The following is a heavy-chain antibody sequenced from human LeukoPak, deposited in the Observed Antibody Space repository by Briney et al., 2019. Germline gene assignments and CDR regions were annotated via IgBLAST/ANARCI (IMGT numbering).Heavy chain of an antibody. CDR1: GYSFTSYW. J-gene: IGHJ3*02. CDR2: IYPGDSGT. Sequence: GESLKISCKGSGYSFTSYWIGWVRQMPGKGLEWMGIIYPGDSGTRYSPSFQGQVTISADKSISTAYLQWSSLKASDTAMYYCARQGYSSGWYGSDDAFDIWGQGTMVTVSS. V-gene: IGHV5-51*01. D-gene: IGHD6-19*01. CDR3: ARQGYSSGWYGSDDAFDI.